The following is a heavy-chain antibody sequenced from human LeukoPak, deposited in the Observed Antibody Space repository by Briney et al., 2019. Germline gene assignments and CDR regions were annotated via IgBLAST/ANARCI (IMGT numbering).Heavy chain of an antibody. D-gene: IGHD4-17*01. J-gene: IGHJ4*02. CDR1: GFIASNKY. Sequence: SGGSLRLSRAASGFIASNKYMSWVRQAPGKGLEWVSTIRSDGTTDYADSVKGRFTISRDDSKNTVYLQMDSLRVEDTAVYSCARRRGGYGEGELDYWGQGTLVTVSS. CDR2: IRSDGTT. CDR3: ARRRGGYGEGELDY. V-gene: IGHV3-66*04.